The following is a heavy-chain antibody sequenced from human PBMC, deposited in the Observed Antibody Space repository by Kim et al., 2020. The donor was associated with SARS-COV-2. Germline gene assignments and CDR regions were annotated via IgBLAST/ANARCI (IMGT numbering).Heavy chain of an antibody. CDR2: K. Sequence: KYYADSVKGRFTISRDNSKNTLYLQRNSLRAEDTAVYYCASVVTAMGLDYWGQGTLVTVSS. CDR3: ASVVTAMGLDY. J-gene: IGHJ4*02. V-gene: IGHV3-30*01. D-gene: IGHD2-21*02.